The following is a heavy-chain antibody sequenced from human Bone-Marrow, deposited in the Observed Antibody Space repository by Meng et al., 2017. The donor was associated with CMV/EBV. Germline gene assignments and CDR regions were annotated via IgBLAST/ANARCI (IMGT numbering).Heavy chain of an antibody. J-gene: IGHJ5*02. CDR2: ISYDGSHK. CDR3: AREVGVEAAALVSWFDP. Sequence: GEPLKISCSASAFTFSHYAMHWVRQAPGKGLEWVALISYDGSHKDYRDSVKGRFIISRDNSKNTLYLQMNSVRPEDTAVYFCAREVGVEAAALVSWFDPRGQGTLVTVSS. D-gene: IGHD6-25*01. CDR1: AFTFSHYA. V-gene: IGHV3-30*04.